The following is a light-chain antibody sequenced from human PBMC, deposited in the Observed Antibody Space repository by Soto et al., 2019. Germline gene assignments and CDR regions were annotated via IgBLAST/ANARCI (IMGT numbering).Light chain of an antibody. J-gene: IGLJ2*01. CDR2: DDN. V-gene: IGLV1-51*01. CDR3: GTWDSSLSAGV. CDR1: SSNIGSNY. Sequence: QSALTQPPSVSAAPGQKVTISCSGSSSNIGSNYVSWYQQLPGTAPKLLIYDDNKRPSGIPDRFSGSKSGTSATLGITGLQTGDEADYYCGTWDSSLSAGVFGGGTQLPVL.